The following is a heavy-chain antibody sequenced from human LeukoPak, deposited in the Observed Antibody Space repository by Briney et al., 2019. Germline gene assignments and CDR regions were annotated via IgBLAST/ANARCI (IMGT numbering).Heavy chain of an antibody. D-gene: IGHD3-3*01. CDR1: GFMFSRHG. J-gene: IGHJ5*02. CDR3: AKGDYYNVWTGRQHWFGP. Sequence: GRSLRHSCAASGFMFSRHGMHWVRQAPGKGLEWVAVISYDGSKKYYADSVKGRFTISRDNSKNTLYLQMNSLRVEDTAVYYCAKGDYYNVWTGRQHWFGPWGQGTLVTVSS. CDR2: ISYDGSKK. V-gene: IGHV3-30*18.